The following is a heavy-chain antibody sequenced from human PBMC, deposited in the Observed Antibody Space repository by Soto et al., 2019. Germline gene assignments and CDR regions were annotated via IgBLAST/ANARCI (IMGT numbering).Heavy chain of an antibody. CDR1: GGSISSYY. J-gene: IGHJ4*02. D-gene: IGHD6-19*01. CDR2: IYYRGST. CDR3: ARHAVALNIDY. Sequence: SETLSLTCTVSGGSISSYYWSWIRQPPGKGLEWIGYIYYRGSTNYNPSLKSRVTISVDTSKNQFSLKLSSVTAADTAVYYCARHAVALNIDYWGQGTLVTVSS. V-gene: IGHV4-59*08.